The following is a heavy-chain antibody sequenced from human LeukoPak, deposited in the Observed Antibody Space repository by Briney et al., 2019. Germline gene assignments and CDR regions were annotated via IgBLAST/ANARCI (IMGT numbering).Heavy chain of an antibody. Sequence: SETLSLTCTVSGGSISSSSYYWGWIRQPPGKGLEWIGSIYYSGSTYYNPSLKSRVTISVDTSKNQFSLKLSSVTAADTAVYYCAREFSRNYYYYYMDVWGKGTTVTVSS. D-gene: IGHD6-13*01. CDR2: IYYSGST. CDR1: GGSISSSSYY. J-gene: IGHJ6*03. CDR3: AREFSRNYYYYYMDV. V-gene: IGHV4-39*01.